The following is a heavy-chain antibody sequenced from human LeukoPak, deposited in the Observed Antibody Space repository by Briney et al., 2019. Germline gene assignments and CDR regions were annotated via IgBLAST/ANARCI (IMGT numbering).Heavy chain of an antibody. CDR2: IYSGGST. Sequence: GGSLRLSCAASGFTFSSNYMSWVRQAPGKGLEWVSVIYSGGSTYYADSVKGRFTISRDNSKNTLYLQMNSLRAEDTAVYYCARERGYSGLFDYWGQGTLVTVSS. D-gene: IGHD5-12*01. V-gene: IGHV3-53*01. CDR1: GFTFSSNY. J-gene: IGHJ4*02. CDR3: ARERGYSGLFDY.